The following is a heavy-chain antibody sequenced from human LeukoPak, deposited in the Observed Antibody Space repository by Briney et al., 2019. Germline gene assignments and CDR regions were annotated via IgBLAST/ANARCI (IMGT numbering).Heavy chain of an antibody. J-gene: IGHJ4*02. V-gene: IGHV1-46*01. CDR3: ARDLRHLKYYDIFTGFDY. Sequence: ASVKVSCKASGYTFTSYYMHWVRQAPGQGLEWMGIINPSGGSTSYAQKFQGRVTMTRDMSTSTVYMELSSLRSEDMALYRCARDLRHLKYYDIFTGFDYWGQGTLVTVSS. CDR1: GYTFTSYY. D-gene: IGHD3-9*01. CDR2: INPSGGST.